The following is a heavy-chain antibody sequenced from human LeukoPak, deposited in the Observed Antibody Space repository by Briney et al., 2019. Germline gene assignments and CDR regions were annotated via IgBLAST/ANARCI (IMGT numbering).Heavy chain of an antibody. V-gene: IGHV5-51*01. J-gene: IGHJ4*02. D-gene: IGHD4-23*01. CDR1: GYSFTIYW. CDR3: ARHDGFSEDYGGNGFDY. Sequence: GESLKISCKGSGYSFTIYWIGWVRQMPGKGLEWMGIIYPGDSATSYSPSFQGQVTISADKSISTAYLQWSSLKASDTAMYYCARHDGFSEDYGGNGFDYWGQGTLVTVSS. CDR2: IYPGDSAT.